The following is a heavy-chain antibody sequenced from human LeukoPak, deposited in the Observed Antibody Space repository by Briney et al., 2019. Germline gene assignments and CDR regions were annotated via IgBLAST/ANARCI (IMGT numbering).Heavy chain of an antibody. Sequence: GGSLRLSCAASRFTFSRYWMSWVRQAPGKGLEWVADIKQDGSEKNYVDSVKGRFTISRDNAKNSLYLQMNSLRAEDTAVYYCARVPRHWNDGVDDAFDFWGQGTMVTVSS. V-gene: IGHV3-7*01. CDR2: IKQDGSEK. CDR1: RFTFSRYW. D-gene: IGHD1-1*01. J-gene: IGHJ3*01. CDR3: ARVPRHWNDGVDDAFDF.